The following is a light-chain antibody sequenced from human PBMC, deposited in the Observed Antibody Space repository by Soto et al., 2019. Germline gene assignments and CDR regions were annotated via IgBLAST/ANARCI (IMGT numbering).Light chain of an antibody. Sequence: EIVLTQSPATLSLSPGERATLSCRASQSVSSYLAWYQQKPGQAPRLLIYDASNRATGIPARFSGSGSGTDFTLTISSLEPEDFAVYYCQQRSNWPLSFTFGTGTKVDIK. CDR3: QQRSNWPLSFT. CDR2: DAS. J-gene: IGKJ3*01. CDR1: QSVSSY. V-gene: IGKV3-11*01.